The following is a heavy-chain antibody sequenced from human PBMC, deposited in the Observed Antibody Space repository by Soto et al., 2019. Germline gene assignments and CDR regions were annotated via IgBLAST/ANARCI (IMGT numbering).Heavy chain of an antibody. CDR2: IYYSGST. CDR3: ARGSDKDCSSTSCYGGIMDV. V-gene: IGHV4-59*01. Sequence: SETLSLTSTVSGGSISSYYWSWIRQPPGKGLEWIGYIYYSGSTNYNPSLKSRVTISVDTSKNQFSLKLSSVTAADTAVYYCARGSDKDCSSTSCYGGIMDVWGKGTTVTVSS. D-gene: IGHD2-2*01. J-gene: IGHJ6*03. CDR1: GGSISSYY.